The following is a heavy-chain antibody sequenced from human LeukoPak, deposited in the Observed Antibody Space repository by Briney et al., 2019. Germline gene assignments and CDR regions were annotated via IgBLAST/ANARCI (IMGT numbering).Heavy chain of an antibody. V-gene: IGHV3-30*03. J-gene: IGHJ4*02. Sequence: GGSLRLSCAASGFTFSRFGIHWVRQAPGKGLEWVAIISYDGSNKYYADSVKGRFTVSRDNSKNTLYLQMNSLRAEDTAVYYCASEQQLANYDYWGQGTLVTVSS. CDR1: GFTFSRFG. D-gene: IGHD6-13*01. CDR3: ASEQQLANYDY. CDR2: ISYDGSNK.